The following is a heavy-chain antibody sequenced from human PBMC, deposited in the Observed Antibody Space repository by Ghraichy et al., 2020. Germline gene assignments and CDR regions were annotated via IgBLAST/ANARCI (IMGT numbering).Heavy chain of an antibody. CDR1: GGTFSSYA. D-gene: IGHD2-15*01. Sequence: LVKVSCKASGGTFSSYAISWVRQAPGQGLEWMGGIIPIFGTANYAQKFQGRVTITADESTSTAYMELSSLRSEDTAVYYCARNLGTPGSSFDIWGQGTMVTVSS. CDR3: ARNLGTPGSSFDI. V-gene: IGHV1-69*13. CDR2: IIPIFGTA. J-gene: IGHJ3*02.